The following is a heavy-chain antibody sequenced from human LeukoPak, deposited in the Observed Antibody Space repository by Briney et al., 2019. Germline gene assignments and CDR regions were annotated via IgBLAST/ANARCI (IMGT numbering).Heavy chain of an antibody. J-gene: IGHJ5*02. CDR3: ATDPHYYGPGSLP. D-gene: IGHD3-10*01. V-gene: IGHV3-48*04. CDR2: ISSSSSTI. Sequence: GGSLRLSCAASGFTFSSYSMNWVRQAPGKGLEWVSYISSSSSTIYYADSVKGRFTISRDNAKNSLYLQMNSLRAEDTAVYYCATDPHYYGPGSLPWGQGTLVTVSP. CDR1: GFTFSSYS.